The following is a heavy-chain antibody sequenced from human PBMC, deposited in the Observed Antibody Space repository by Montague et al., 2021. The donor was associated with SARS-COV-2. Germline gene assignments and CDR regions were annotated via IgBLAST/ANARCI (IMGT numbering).Heavy chain of an antibody. D-gene: IGHD6-13*01. J-gene: IGHJ4*02. CDR1: GDSDCIMAVA. CDR3: ARDPRYSLSWSFDY. Sequence: CAISGDSDCIMAVARKWDRHSPSRHPGLLGRTYYRSKWYYDYAVSVKSRMTISPDTSKNQFSLQLSSVTPEDRAVYYCARDPRYSLSWSFDYWGQGTLVTVSS. CDR2: TYYRSKWYY. V-gene: IGHV6-1*01.